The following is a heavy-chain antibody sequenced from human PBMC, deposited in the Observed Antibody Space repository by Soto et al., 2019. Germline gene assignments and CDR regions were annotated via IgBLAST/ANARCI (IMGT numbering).Heavy chain of an antibody. Sequence: SVKVSCKASGGTFSSYAISWVRQAPGQGLEWMGGIIPIFGTANYAQKFQGRVTITADESTSTAYMELSSLRSEDTAVYYCASVVYYYDSSGFLAPYYFDYWGQGTLVTVSS. V-gene: IGHV1-69*13. CDR3: ASVVYYYDSSGFLAPYYFDY. J-gene: IGHJ4*02. CDR2: IIPIFGTA. D-gene: IGHD3-22*01. CDR1: GGTFSSYA.